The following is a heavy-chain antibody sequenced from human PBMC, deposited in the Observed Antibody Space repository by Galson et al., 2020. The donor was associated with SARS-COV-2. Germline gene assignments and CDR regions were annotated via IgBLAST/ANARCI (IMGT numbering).Heavy chain of an antibody. CDR3: AKDLQMTEMVVIPVLRNYFDS. V-gene: IGHV3-23*01. CDR1: GFTFNTYA. D-gene: IGHD2-21*01. Sequence: GESLKISCAASGFTFNTYAMSWVRQAPGKGLEWVAGITNSGDTPFYADSVKGRFTISRDNSKDTLYLQMNSLRADDTAVYYCAKDLQMTEMVVIPVLRNYFDSWGQGTLVTISS. CDR2: ITNSGDTP. J-gene: IGHJ4*02.